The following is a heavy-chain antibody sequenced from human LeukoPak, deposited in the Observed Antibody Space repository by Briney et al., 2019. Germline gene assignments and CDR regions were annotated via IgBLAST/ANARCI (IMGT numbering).Heavy chain of an antibody. CDR1: GYTFSDHY. CDR2: INPKSGDT. CDR3: ARERRGSGHWAGFDF. J-gene: IGHJ4*02. D-gene: IGHD7-27*01. V-gene: IGHV1-2*02. Sequence: GASVKVSCKTSGYTFSDHYVQWLRQAPGQGLEWMGWINPKSGDTSSAPKSRGRVTLTKDTSISSAYLELTGLTSDDTAIYYCARERRGSGHWAGFDFWGQGALVTVSS.